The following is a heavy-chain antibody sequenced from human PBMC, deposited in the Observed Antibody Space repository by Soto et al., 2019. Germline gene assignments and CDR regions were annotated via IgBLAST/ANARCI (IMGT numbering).Heavy chain of an antibody. CDR2: ISWNSGSI. J-gene: IGHJ4*02. V-gene: IGHV3-9*01. Sequence: EVQLVESGGGLVQPGRSLRLSCAVSGFTFADYAMHWVRQAPGKGLEWVSRISWNSGSIGYADSVKGRFTISRDNAKNSLYLQMNSLRAEDTALYYCAKANDYGDLYFHYWGQGTLVTVSS. D-gene: IGHD4-17*01. CDR1: GFTFADYA. CDR3: AKANDYGDLYFHY.